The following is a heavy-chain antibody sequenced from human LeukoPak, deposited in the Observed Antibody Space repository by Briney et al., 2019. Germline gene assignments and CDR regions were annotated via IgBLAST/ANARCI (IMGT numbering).Heavy chain of an antibody. CDR3: ARGHSGEWELLSGWWFDP. CDR2: INPSGGST. V-gene: IGHV1-46*01. CDR1: GYTFTGYY. J-gene: IGHJ5*02. D-gene: IGHD1-26*01. Sequence: GASVKVSCKASGYTFTGYYMHWVRQAPGQGLEWMAIINPSGGSTIYAQKFQGRVTLTRDMSTTSVYMELTSLRSEDTAVYYCARGHSGEWELLSGWWFDPWGQGTLVTVSS.